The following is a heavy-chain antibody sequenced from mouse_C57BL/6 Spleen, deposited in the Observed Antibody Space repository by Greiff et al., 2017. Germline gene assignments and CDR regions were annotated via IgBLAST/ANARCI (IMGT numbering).Heavy chain of an antibody. D-gene: IGHD2-3*01. CDR2: IHPNSGST. J-gene: IGHJ3*01. V-gene: IGHV1-64*01. CDR1: GYTFTSYW. Sequence: VQLQQSGAELVKPGASVKLSCKASGYTFTSYWMHWVKQRPGQGLEWIGMIHPNSGSTNYNETFKSKATLTVDKSSSTAYMQLSSLTSEDSAVYYCSDGYWFAYWGQGTLVTVSA. CDR3: SDGYWFAY.